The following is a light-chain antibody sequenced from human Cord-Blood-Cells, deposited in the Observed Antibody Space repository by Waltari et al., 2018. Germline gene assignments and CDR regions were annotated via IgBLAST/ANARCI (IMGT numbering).Light chain of an antibody. CDR1: SSNIVSNY. J-gene: IGLJ2*01. CDR3: AAWDDSLSGVV. Sequence: QSVLTQPPSASGTPGQRVTIPCSGSSSNIVSNYVSWYQQLPGTAPKLLIYRNNQRPSGVPDRFSGSKSGTSASLAISGLRSEDEADYYCAAWDDSLSGVVFGGGTKLTVL. CDR2: RNN. V-gene: IGLV1-47*01.